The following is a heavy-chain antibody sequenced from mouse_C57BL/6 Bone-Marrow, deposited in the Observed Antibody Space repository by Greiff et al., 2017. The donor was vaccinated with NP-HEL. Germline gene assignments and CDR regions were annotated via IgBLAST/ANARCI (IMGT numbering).Heavy chain of an antibody. V-gene: IGHV2-2*01. CDR1: GFSLTSYG. J-gene: IGHJ2*01. D-gene: IGHD2-1*01. CDR3: ASFYYGRSYFDY. Sequence: VQLQESGPGLVQPSQSLSITCTVSGFSLTSYGVHWVRQSPGKGLEWLGVIWSGGSTDYNAAFISRLSISKDNSKSQVFFKMNSLQADDTAIYYCASFYYGRSYFDYWGQGTTLTVSS. CDR2: IWSGGST.